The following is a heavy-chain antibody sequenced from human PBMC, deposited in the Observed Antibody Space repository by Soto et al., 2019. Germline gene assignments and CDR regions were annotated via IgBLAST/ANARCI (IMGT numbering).Heavy chain of an antibody. Sequence: SETLSLTCTVSGGSISSYYWSWIRQPPGKGLEWIGYIYYSGSTNYNPSLKSRVTISVDTSKNQFSLKLSSVTAADTAVYYCARSNYYDSSGYRYWGQGTLVTVSS. D-gene: IGHD3-22*01. CDR3: ARSNYYDSSGYRY. CDR2: IYYSGST. V-gene: IGHV4-59*08. J-gene: IGHJ4*02. CDR1: GGSISSYY.